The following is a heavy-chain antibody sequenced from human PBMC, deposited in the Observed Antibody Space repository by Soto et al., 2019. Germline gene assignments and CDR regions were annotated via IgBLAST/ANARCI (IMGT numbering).Heavy chain of an antibody. D-gene: IGHD5-12*01. Sequence: PSETLSLTCAVSGYSISSGYYWGWIRQPPGKGLEWIGSIYHSGSTYYNPSLKSRVTISVDTSKNQFSLKLSSVTAADTAVYYCARVKMVATSFDYWGXGTLVTVSS. J-gene: IGHJ4*02. CDR2: IYHSGST. CDR3: ARVKMVATSFDY. CDR1: GYSISSGYY. V-gene: IGHV4-38-2*01.